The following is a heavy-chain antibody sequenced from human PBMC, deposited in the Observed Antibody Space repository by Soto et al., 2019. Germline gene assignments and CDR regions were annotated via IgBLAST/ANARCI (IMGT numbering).Heavy chain of an antibody. J-gene: IGHJ3*01. D-gene: IGHD3-16*02. CDR1: GASVLDDN. CDR2: IHHTGSN. V-gene: IGHV4-59*02. CDR3: AKWGYPAMQAFDF. Sequence: KTSETLSLTCSVSGASVLDDNWNWIRQPPGRGLEWIGFIHHTGSNTYSPSLRGRVTMSVDTSRNQFSLMMTSVTAADTAVYYCAKWGYPAMQAFDFWGQGTVVTVSS.